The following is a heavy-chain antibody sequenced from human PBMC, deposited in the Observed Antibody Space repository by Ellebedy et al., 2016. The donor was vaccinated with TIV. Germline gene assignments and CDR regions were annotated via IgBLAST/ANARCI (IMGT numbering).Heavy chain of an antibody. D-gene: IGHD1-26*01. J-gene: IGHJ4*02. CDR1: GYSFTTYW. CDR2: VYPGNSDT. CDR3: ARLVGATGNFDY. Sequence: GESLKISCKGSGYSFTTYWIGWVRQMPGKSLEWKGMVYPGNSDTSYSPSFQGQVTISADKSISTAYLQWSSLKASDTAMYYCARLVGATGNFDYWGQGTLVTVSS. V-gene: IGHV5-51*01.